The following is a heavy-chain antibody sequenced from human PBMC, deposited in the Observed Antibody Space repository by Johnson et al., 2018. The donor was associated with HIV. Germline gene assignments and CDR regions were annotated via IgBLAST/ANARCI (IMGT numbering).Heavy chain of an antibody. Sequence: QVQLVESGGGVVQPGRSLRLSCAASGFTFSSYAIHWVRQAPGKGLEWVAVISYDETYKDYADSVKGRFTISRDNSKNTLYLQMNSLRAEDTAVYYCAKSSSATYYGDAFDMWGQGTMGTVSS. J-gene: IGHJ3*02. CDR3: AKSSSATYYGDAFDM. V-gene: IGHV3-30*18. CDR2: ISYDETYK. CDR1: GFTFSSYA. D-gene: IGHD3-10*01.